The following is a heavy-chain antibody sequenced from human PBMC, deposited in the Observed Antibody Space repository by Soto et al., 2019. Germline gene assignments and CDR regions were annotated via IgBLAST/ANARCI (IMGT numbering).Heavy chain of an antibody. CDR3: ARDVGVYDFWSGYEGPYYYYGMDV. Sequence: ASVKVSCKASGYTFTIYYMHWVRQAPGQGLEWMGIINPSGGSTSYAQKFQGRVTMTRDTSTSTVYMELSSLRSEDTAVYYCARDVGVYDFWSGYEGPYYYYGMDVWGQGTTVTVSS. CDR1: GYTFTIYY. J-gene: IGHJ6*02. CDR2: INPSGGST. V-gene: IGHV1-46*01. D-gene: IGHD3-3*01.